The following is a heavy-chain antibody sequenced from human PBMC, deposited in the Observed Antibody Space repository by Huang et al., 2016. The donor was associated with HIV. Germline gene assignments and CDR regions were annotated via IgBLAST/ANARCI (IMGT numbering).Heavy chain of an antibody. CDR3: ARQGTLASLDF. Sequence: EVQLVQSGAEVKKPGESLKISCKGSGYSFSTYGVGWGRQRTGKGLEWMGIIYPGDSDTRYSPSFQGQVTISADKSINTAYLQWSSLKASDTAIYYCARQGTLASLDFWGQGTLVTVSS. J-gene: IGHJ4*02. CDR2: IYPGDSDT. CDR1: GYSFSTYG. D-gene: IGHD1-7*01. V-gene: IGHV5-51*01.